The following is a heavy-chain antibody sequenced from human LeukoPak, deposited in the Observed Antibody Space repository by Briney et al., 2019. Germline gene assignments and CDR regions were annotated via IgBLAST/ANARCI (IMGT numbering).Heavy chain of an antibody. D-gene: IGHD3-22*01. J-gene: IGHJ3*02. CDR2: IYYSGST. Sequence: KPSETLSLICTVSGGSISSSSYYWGWIRQPPGKGLEWIGSIYYSGSTYYNPSLKSRVTISVDTSKNQFSLKLSSVTAADTAVYYCARDGQYYYDSSGYYPDAFDIWGQGTMVTVSS. CDR1: GGSISSSSYY. CDR3: ARDGQYYYDSSGYYPDAFDI. V-gene: IGHV4-39*07.